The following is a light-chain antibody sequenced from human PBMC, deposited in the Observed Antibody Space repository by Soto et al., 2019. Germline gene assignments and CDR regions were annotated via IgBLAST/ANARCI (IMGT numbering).Light chain of an antibody. CDR1: QSVSRN. Sequence: EIVMTQSPATLPVSPGERATLSCRASQSVSRNLAWFQHKPGQSPRLLIYGASTRATGTPARFSGSGSGTEFTLTISSLQSDDFAVYYCQHYGDWPPRYTFGPGTKLEIK. J-gene: IGKJ2*01. V-gene: IGKV3D-15*01. CDR3: QHYGDWPPRYT. CDR2: GAS.